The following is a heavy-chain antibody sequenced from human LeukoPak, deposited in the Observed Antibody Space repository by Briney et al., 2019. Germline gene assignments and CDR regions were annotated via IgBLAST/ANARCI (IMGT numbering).Heavy chain of an antibody. J-gene: IGHJ4*02. Sequence: GESLKISCKGSGYTFTNYWIHWVRQMPGKGLEWMGNVYPGDSDTRYSPSFQGQVTISADKSITTTYLQWSSLKASDTAMYYCARLSESSDWGQGTLVTVSS. V-gene: IGHV5-51*01. CDR1: GYTFTNYW. CDR2: VYPGDSDT. CDR3: ARLSESSD. D-gene: IGHD1-26*01.